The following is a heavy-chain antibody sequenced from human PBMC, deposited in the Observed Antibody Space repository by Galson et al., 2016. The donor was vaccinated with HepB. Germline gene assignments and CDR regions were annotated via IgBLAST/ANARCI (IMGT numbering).Heavy chain of an antibody. CDR3: ARDMFGEYDQ. V-gene: IGHV3-74*01. D-gene: IGHD3-10*02. CDR1: GFTLSNYW. CDR2: MNPDGTTI. J-gene: IGHJ4*02. Sequence: SLRLSCAASGFTLSNYWVHWVRQSPGKGLVWVSRMNPDGTTINYGDSVRGRFTISRDSAKNTVYLQMNSLRVGDTAMYYCARDMFGEYDQWGQGTLVTVSS.